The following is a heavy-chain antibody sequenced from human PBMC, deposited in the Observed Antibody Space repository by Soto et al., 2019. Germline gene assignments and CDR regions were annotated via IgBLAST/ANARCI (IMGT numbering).Heavy chain of an antibody. CDR3: ATKTTTGY. D-gene: IGHD4-17*01. J-gene: IGHJ4*02. CDR1: GFTFSDCG. Sequence: GGSLRLSCAASGFTFSDCGMNWVRQAPGKGLEWISHISSSSSNIYYADSVKGRFTISRDSAKNSLYLQMNSLRDEDTAVYYCATKTTTGYWGQGTLVTVSS. CDR2: ISSSSSNI. V-gene: IGHV3-48*02.